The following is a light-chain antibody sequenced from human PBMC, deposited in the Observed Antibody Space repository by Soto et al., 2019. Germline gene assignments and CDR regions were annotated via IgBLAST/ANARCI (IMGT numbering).Light chain of an antibody. CDR3: QQYNNWPLGT. Sequence: ETAMTQSPVTLSLSPGERATLSCRASQTVGDNVAWYQQKPAQPPTLLIYGASTRAPGAAARFSGSGSGTDFILTISSLQSEDFAFYYCQQYNNWPLGTFGQGTRVEI. V-gene: IGKV3-15*01. CDR2: GAS. J-gene: IGKJ1*01. CDR1: QTVGDN.